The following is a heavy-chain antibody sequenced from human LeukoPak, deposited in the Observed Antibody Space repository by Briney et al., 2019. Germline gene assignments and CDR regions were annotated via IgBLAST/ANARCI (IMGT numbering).Heavy chain of an antibody. Sequence: GGSLRLSCAASGFTFSSYERNWVRQAPGKGREWVSYISSSGSTRYYADSVKGGFTISRDKTKNSLYLQMNSLRAEDTAVYYCARANDILTGPLNWFDHWGQGTLVTVSS. V-gene: IGHV3-48*03. CDR1: GFTFSSYE. CDR3: ARANDILTGPLNWFDH. D-gene: IGHD3-9*01. J-gene: IGHJ5*02. CDR2: ISSSGSTR.